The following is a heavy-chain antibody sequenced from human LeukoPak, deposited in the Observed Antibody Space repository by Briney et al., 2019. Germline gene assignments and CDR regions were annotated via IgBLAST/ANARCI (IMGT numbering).Heavy chain of an antibody. CDR2: ISGTDDST. CDR3: ARDRAVGYYDSGGHVIFDY. J-gene: IGHJ4*02. D-gene: IGHD3-22*01. CDR1: GFTFSTYT. Sequence: GGSLRLSCAASGFTFSTYTMYWVRQTPGKGLEWVSTISGTDDSTYYADSVKGRFTISRDNSKNTLYLQMDSLRAEDTAVYHCARDRAVGYYDSGGHVIFDYWGQGTLVTVSS. V-gene: IGHV3-23*01.